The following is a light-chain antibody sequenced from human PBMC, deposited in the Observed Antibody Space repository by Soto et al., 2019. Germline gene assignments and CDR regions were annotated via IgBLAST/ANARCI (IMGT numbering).Light chain of an antibody. CDR3: QQRHNWPGLT. Sequence: DIVLTQSPATLSLSPGERATLSCRASQSVSTYLAWYHQKPGQAPRLLIHGASNRAPGIPARFSGSGSGTDYTLTISSVEPADDAVDYCQQRHNWPGLTFGPGTKVDIK. V-gene: IGKV3-11*01. CDR1: QSVSTY. J-gene: IGKJ3*01. CDR2: GAS.